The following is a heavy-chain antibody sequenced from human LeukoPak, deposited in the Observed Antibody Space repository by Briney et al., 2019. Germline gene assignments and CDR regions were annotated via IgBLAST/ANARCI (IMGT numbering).Heavy chain of an antibody. V-gene: IGHV4-31*03. Sequence: SETLSLTCTVCGGSISNGDHYWSWIRQHPGKGLEWIGHIYCSGSTYYNPSLKSRVTISVDTSKNQFSLKPSSVTAADTAVYYCARGPSRWHQAWGQGTLVTVSS. J-gene: IGHJ5*02. D-gene: IGHD6-19*01. CDR2: IYCSGST. CDR3: ARGPSRWHQA. CDR1: GGSISNGDHY.